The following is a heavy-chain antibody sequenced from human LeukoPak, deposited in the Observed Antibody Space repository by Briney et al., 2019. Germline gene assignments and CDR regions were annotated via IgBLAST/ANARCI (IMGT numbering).Heavy chain of an antibody. D-gene: IGHD6-13*01. Sequence: PSETLSLTCAVYGGSFSGYCWSWIRQPPGKGLEWIGEINHSGSTNYNPSLKSRVTISVDTSKNQFSLKLSSVTAADTAVYYCARGLAAAGPHFDYWGQGTLVTVSS. CDR2: INHSGST. J-gene: IGHJ4*02. V-gene: IGHV4-34*01. CDR1: GGSFSGYC. CDR3: ARGLAAAGPHFDY.